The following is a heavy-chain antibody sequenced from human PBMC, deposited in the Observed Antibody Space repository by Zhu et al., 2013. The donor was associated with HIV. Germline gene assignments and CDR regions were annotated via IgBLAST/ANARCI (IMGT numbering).Heavy chain of an antibody. J-gene: IGHJ4*02. Sequence: QLVQSGPEVKKPGTSVKVSCKASGFTFTSSAVQWVRQARGQRLEWIGWIVVGSGNTNYAQKFQERVTITRDMSTSTAYMELSSLRSEDTAVYYCNGRYIYGDYDDYWGQGTLVTVSS. CDR1: GFTFTSSA. V-gene: IGHV1-58*01. D-gene: IGHD4-17*01. CDR3: NGRYIYGDYDDY. CDR2: IVVGSGNT.